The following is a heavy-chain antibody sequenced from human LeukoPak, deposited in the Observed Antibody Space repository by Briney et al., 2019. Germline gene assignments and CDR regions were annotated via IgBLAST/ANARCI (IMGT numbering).Heavy chain of an antibody. V-gene: IGHV4-4*07. CDR3: ARVRSAARPDGDYFDH. Sequence: KPSETLSLTCTVSGGSISSYYWSWIRQPAGKGLEWIGRIYTSGSTNYNPSLKSRVTMSVDTSKNQFSLKLSSVTAADTAVYYCARVRSAARPDGDYFDHWGQGTLVTVSS. D-gene: IGHD6-6*01. CDR2: IYTSGST. CDR1: GGSISSYY. J-gene: IGHJ4*02.